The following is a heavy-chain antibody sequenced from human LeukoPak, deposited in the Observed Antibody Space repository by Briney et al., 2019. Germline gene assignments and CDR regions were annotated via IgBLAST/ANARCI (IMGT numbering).Heavy chain of an antibody. Sequence: GGSLRLSCAASGFTFSSYAMSWVRKAPGKGLEWVSASTGSGGTTYYADTVMGRFTISRDNSKNTLYLQMNSLRAEDTAVYYCAKLQSDGLRTYYGMDVWGQGTTVTVSS. J-gene: IGHJ6*02. V-gene: IGHV3-23*01. D-gene: IGHD4-17*01. CDR2: STGSGGTT. CDR1: GFTFSSYA. CDR3: AKLQSDGLRTYYGMDV.